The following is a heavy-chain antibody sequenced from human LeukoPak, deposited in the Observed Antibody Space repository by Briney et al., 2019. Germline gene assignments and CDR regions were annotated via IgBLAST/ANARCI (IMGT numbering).Heavy chain of an antibody. J-gene: IGHJ6*02. D-gene: IGHD6-19*01. CDR2: IYTSGST. CDR3: ARDGGAVAGTYYYYGMDV. CDR1: GGSISSYY. Sequence: PSETLSLTCTVSGGSISSYYWSWLRQPAGKGLKWFGRIYTSGSTNYNPSLKSRVTMSVDTSKNQFSLKLSSVTAADTAVYYCARDGGAVAGTYYYYGMDVWGQGTTVTVSS. V-gene: IGHV4-4*07.